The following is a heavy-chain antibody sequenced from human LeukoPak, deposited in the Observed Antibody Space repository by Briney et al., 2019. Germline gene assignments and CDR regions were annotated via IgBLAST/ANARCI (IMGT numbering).Heavy chain of an antibody. J-gene: IGHJ4*02. V-gene: IGHV4-59*01. CDR2: ISNSGST. CDR3: ARDKSLRGNWFGNDY. CDR1: GGSISSYL. Sequence: SETLSLTCTVSGGSISSYLWSWIRQSPGKGPEWIGYISNSGSTNYNPSLRSRDTISLDTSKNQFSLRLSFVTAADTAVYYCARDKSLRGNWFGNDYWGQGTLVTVSS. D-gene: IGHD3-10*01.